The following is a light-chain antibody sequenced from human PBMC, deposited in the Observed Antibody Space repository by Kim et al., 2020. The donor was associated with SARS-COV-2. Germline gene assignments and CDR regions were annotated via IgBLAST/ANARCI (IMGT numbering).Light chain of an antibody. J-gene: IGLJ1*01. CDR1: SSDVGGYDS. Sequence: GQSITISCIGTSSDVGGYDSVSWYRQYPGKAPELLIYDVRKWPSGISNRFSGSKSGTTASLTISGLQAEDEADYYCCSFTSSITYVFGTGTKVTVL. CDR3: CSFTSSITYV. V-gene: IGLV2-14*04. CDR2: DVR.